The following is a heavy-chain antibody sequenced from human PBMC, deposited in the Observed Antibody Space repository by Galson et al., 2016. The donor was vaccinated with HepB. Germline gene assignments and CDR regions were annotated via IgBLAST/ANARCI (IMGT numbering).Heavy chain of an antibody. Sequence: SCKASGVNFSSDVINWVRQAPGQGPEWMGGIIPISGAPNYAHKFEGRVTFSADASSGTVSMELSRLTSEDTAVYYCARDRVGSLRLVEGYRLKFDSWGQGTPVTVSS. J-gene: IGHJ4*02. CDR1: GVNFSSDV. D-gene: IGHD3-3*01. CDR2: IIPISGAP. CDR3: ARDRVGSLRLVEGYRLKFDS. V-gene: IGHV1-69*01.